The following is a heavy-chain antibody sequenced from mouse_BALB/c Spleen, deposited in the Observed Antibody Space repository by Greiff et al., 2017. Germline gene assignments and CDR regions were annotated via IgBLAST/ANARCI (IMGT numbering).Heavy chain of an antibody. J-gene: IGHJ3*01. CDR2: ISSGGSYT. CDR3: ARSTGRGFAY. V-gene: IGHV5-9-3*01. D-gene: IGHD4-1*02. CDR1: GFTFSSYA. Sequence: DVQLVESGGGLVKPGGSLKLSCAASGFTFSSYAMSWVRQTPEKRLEWVATISSGGSYTYYPDSVKGRFTISRDNAKNTLYLQMSSLRSEDTAMYYCARSTGRGFAYWGQGTLVTVSA.